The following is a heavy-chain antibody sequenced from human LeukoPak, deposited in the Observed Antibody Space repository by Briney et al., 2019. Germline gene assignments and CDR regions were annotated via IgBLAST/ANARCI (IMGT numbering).Heavy chain of an antibody. J-gene: IGHJ4*02. CDR3: ARQEARGYLYEGLDY. D-gene: IGHD3-22*01. CDR2: IYSGGNT. Sequence: GGSLRLSCTVSGFTVSSNSMSWVRQAPGKGLEWVSFIYSGGNTHYSDSVKGRFTISRDNSKNTLYLQMNSLRPDDTAVYSCARQEARGYLYEGLDYWGQGTLVTVSS. CDR1: GFTVSSNS. V-gene: IGHV3-53*05.